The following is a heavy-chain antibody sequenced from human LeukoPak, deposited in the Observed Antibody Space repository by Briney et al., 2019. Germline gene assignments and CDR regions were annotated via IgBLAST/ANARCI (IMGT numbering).Heavy chain of an antibody. V-gene: IGHV3-9*01. D-gene: IGHD3-10*01. CDR1: GFTFEDSA. J-gene: IGHJ4*02. Sequence: GGSLRLSCAASGFTFEDSAMHWVRQVPGKGPEWASGISWNSDSIGYADSVKGRFTIFRDNAKNSLYLQMNSLRVEDTALYYCAKDMGVEGFGEVSFDYWGQGTLVTVSS. CDR3: AKDMGVEGFGEVSFDY. CDR2: ISWNSDSI.